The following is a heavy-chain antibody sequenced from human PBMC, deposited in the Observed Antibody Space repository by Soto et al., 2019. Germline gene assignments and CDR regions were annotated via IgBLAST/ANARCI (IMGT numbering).Heavy chain of an antibody. CDR2: ISYDGSNK. D-gene: IGHD6-13*01. CDR1: GFTFSSYA. V-gene: IGHV3-30-3*01. J-gene: IGHJ3*02. Sequence: ESGGGVVQPGRSLRLSCAASGFTFSSYAMHWVRQAPGKGLEWVAVISYDGSNKYYADSVKGRFTISRDNSKNTLYLQMNSLRAEDTAVYYWAREVAAASSFDIWGQGTMVTVSS. CDR3: AREVAAASSFDI.